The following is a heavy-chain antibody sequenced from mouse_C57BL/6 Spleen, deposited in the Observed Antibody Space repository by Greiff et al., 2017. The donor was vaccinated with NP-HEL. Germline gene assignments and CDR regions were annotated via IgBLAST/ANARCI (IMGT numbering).Heavy chain of an antibody. J-gene: IGHJ2*01. CDR2: IWRGGST. D-gene: IGHD2-5*01. V-gene: IGHV2-5*01. CDR3: AKSAYYSNGGYYFDY. CDR1: GFSLTSYG. Sequence: VQVVESGPGLVQPSQSLSITCTVSGFSLTSYGVHWVRQSPGKGLEWLGVIWRGGSTDYNAAFMSRLSITKDNSKSQVFFKMNSLQADDTAIYYCAKSAYYSNGGYYFDYWGQGTTLTVSS.